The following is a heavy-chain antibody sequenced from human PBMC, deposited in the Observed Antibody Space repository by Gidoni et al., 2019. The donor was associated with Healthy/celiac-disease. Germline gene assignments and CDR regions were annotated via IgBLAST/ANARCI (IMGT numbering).Heavy chain of an antibody. CDR3: ARGSAAAGNAFDI. Sequence: QVQLVQSGAEVKKPGSSVKVSCKASGGTFSSYTISWVRQAPGQGLEWMGRIIPILGIANYAQKFQGRVTITADKSTSTAYMELSSLRSEDTAVYYCARGSAAAGNAFDIWGQGTMVTVSS. J-gene: IGHJ3*02. CDR2: IIPILGIA. V-gene: IGHV1-69*02. D-gene: IGHD6-13*01. CDR1: GGTFSSYT.